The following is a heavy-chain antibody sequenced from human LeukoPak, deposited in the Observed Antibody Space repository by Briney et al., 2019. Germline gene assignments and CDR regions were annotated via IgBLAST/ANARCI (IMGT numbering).Heavy chain of an antibody. CDR2: MNPNSGNT. CDR1: GYTFTSYD. D-gene: IGHD1-1*01. V-gene: IGHV1-8*01. CDR3: ARVVNWNDGRRTYYGMDV. Sequence: GASVKVSCKASGYTFTSYDINWVRQATGQGLEWMGWMNPNSGNTGYAQKFQGRVTMTRNTSISTAYMELSSLRSEDTAVYYCARVVNWNDGRRTYYGMDVWGQGTTVTVSS. J-gene: IGHJ6*02.